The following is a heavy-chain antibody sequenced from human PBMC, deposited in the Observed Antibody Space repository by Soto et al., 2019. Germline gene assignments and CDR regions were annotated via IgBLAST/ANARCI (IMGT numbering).Heavy chain of an antibody. CDR1: EYTFTNYA. Sequence: QVQLVQSGAEEKKPGASVKVSCKASEYTFTNYALHWVRQAPGQRLEWMGWINDGNGNTKYSQKFQGRVTITRDTSASTAYMELSSLRSEDTAVYSCARDILFDYWGQGTLVTVSS. CDR2: INDGNGNT. J-gene: IGHJ4*02. D-gene: IGHD2-15*01. CDR3: ARDILFDY. V-gene: IGHV1-3*05.